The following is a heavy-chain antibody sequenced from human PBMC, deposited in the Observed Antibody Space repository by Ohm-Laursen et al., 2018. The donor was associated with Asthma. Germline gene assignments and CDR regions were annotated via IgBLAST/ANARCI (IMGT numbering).Heavy chain of an antibody. J-gene: IGHJ5*02. CDR3: AKGSLAAADYNWFDP. D-gene: IGHD6-13*01. V-gene: IGHV3-9*01. CDR2: ISWNSGRI. CDR1: GFTFDDYS. Sequence: LRLSCAASGFTFDDYSMHWVRQGPGKGLEWVSGISWNSGRIGYADSVKGRFTTSRDNAENSLYLQMNSLRTEDTALYYCAKGSLAAADYNWFDPWGQGTLVTVSS.